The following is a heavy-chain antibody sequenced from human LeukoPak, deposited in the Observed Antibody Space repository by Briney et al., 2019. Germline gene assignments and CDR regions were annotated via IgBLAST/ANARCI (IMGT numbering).Heavy chain of an antibody. D-gene: IGHD2-8*01. Sequence: GGSLRLSCAASGFTFSSYSINWVRQAPGKGLEWVSSISSSSSYIYYADSVKGRFTISRDNAKNSLYLQMNSLRAEDTAVYYCAREADIVLMVYDYWGQGTLVTVSS. CDR3: AREADIVLMVYDY. CDR1: GFTFSSYS. J-gene: IGHJ4*02. V-gene: IGHV3-21*01. CDR2: ISSSSSYI.